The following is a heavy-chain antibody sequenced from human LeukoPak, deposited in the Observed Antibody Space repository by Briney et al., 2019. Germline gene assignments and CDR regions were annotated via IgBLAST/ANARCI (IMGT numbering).Heavy chain of an antibody. CDR2: INHSGST. D-gene: IGHD3-22*01. J-gene: IGHJ4*02. CDR1: GGSFSGYY. V-gene: IGHV4-34*01. CDR3: ARGDNYYDSSGYHS. Sequence: SETLSLTCAAYGGSFSGYYWSWVRQPPGKGLEWIGEINHSGSTNYNPSLKSRVTISVDTSKNQFSLKLSSVTAADTAVYYCARGDNYYDSSGYHSWGQGTLVTVSS.